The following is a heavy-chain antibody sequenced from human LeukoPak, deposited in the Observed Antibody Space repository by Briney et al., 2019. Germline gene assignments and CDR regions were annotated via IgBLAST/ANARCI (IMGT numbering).Heavy chain of an antibody. V-gene: IGHV3-49*03. CDR2: IRSKAYGGTT. Sequence: PGGSLRLSCTASGFTFGDYAMSWFRQAPGKGLEWVGFIRSKAYGGTTEYAASVKGRFTISRDDSKGIAYLQMNSLKTEDTAVYYCTRDREVGRYYYYYYYMDVWSKGTTVTVSS. J-gene: IGHJ6*03. CDR3: TRDREVGRYYYYYYYMDV. CDR1: GFTFGDYA. D-gene: IGHD2-2*01.